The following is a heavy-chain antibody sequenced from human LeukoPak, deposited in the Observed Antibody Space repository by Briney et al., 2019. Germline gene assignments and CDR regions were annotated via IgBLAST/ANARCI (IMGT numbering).Heavy chain of an antibody. Sequence: GGSLRVSCAASGFNFSFYAMTWVRQAPGKGLEWVSGIRASGTITCYADSVKGRFTISRDNSKNTLYLQMNSLRAEHTAVYYCAKDGGYSSSSGWFDPWGQGTLVTVSS. J-gene: IGHJ5*02. CDR3: AKDGGYSSSSGWFDP. D-gene: IGHD6-6*01. CDR2: IRASGTIT. CDR1: GFNFSFYA. V-gene: IGHV3-23*01.